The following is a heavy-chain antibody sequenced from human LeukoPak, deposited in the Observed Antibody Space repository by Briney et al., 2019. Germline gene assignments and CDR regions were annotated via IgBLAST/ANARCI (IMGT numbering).Heavy chain of an antibody. Sequence: PSETLSLTCAVYGGSFSGYYWSWIRQPPGKGLEWIGEINHSGSTNYNPSLKSRVTISVDTSKNQFSLKLSSVTAADTAVYYCASSGYAFDIWGQGTMVTVSS. V-gene: IGHV4-34*01. CDR3: ASSGYAFDI. D-gene: IGHD3-22*01. J-gene: IGHJ3*02. CDR1: GGSFSGYY. CDR2: INHSGST.